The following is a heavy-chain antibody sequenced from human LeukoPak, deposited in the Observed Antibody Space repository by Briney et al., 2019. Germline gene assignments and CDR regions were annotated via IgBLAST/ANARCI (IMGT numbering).Heavy chain of an antibody. Sequence: GGSLRLSCAASGFTFDDYAMHWVRHAPGKGLEWVSGISWNSGSIGYADSVKGRFTISRDNAKNSLYLQMNSLRAEDTALYYCAKGLTAAGKGPADYWGQGTLVTVSS. V-gene: IGHV3-9*01. CDR2: ISWNSGSI. J-gene: IGHJ4*02. CDR3: AKGLTAAGKGPADY. D-gene: IGHD6-13*01. CDR1: GFTFDDYA.